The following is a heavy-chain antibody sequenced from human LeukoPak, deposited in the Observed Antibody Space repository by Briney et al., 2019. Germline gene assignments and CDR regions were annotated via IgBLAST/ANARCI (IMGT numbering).Heavy chain of an antibody. D-gene: IGHD2-21*02. J-gene: IGHJ4*02. V-gene: IGHV4-30-2*01. CDR1: GGSISSGGYS. CDR2: IYHSGST. CDR3: ARTSLGDSDFDY. Sequence: SETLSLTCAVSGGSISSGGYSWSWIRQPPGKGLEWIGYIYHSGSTYYNPSLKSRVTISVDRSKNQFSLKLSSVTAADTAVYYCARTSLGDSDFDYWGQGTLVTVSS.